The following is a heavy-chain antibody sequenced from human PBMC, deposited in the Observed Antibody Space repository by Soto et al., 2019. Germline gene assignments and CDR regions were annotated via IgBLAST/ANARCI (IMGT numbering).Heavy chain of an antibody. CDR1: GFTFSSYG. J-gene: IGHJ4*02. Sequence: VGSLRLSCAASGFTFSSYGMHWVRQAPGKGLEWVAVIWYDGRNTYYADSVKGRFTISRDNSKNTLYLQMNSLRAEDTAVYYCARTAYYYDSSGYYFDGWGQGPLVTVAS. CDR3: ARTAYYYDSSGYYFDG. D-gene: IGHD3-22*01. CDR2: IWYDGRNT. V-gene: IGHV3-33*01.